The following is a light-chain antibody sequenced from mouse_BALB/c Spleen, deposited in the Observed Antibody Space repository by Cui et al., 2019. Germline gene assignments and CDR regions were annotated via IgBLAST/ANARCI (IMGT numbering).Light chain of an antibody. CDR1: QSISDY. CDR2: YAS. J-gene: IGKJ2*01. Sequence: DIVMTQSPATLSVTPGDRVSLSCRASQSISDYLHWYQQKSHESPRLLIKYASQSISGIPSRFSGSGSGSDFTLSINSVEPEDVGEYYCQNGHSLYTFGGGTKLEIK. CDR3: QNGHSLYT. V-gene: IGKV5-39*01.